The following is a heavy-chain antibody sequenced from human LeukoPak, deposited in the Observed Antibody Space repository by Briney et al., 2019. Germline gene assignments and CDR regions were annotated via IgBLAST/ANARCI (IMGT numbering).Heavy chain of an antibody. D-gene: IGHD4-11*01. V-gene: IGHV3-30*02. J-gene: IGHJ4*02. CDR2: IRYDELQD. Sequence: GGSLRLSCAPSGFTFRNHGMHWVRQAPGKGLEGVAFIRYDELQDYYADSVRGRFTISRDNSKSALYLQMGSLRPEDTAMYYCVRDFSNYVAFFDSWGQGVLVTVSS. CDR3: VRDFSNYVAFFDS. CDR1: GFTFRNHG.